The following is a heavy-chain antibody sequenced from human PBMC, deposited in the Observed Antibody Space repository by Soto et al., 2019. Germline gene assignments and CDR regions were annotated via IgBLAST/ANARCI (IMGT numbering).Heavy chain of an antibody. V-gene: IGHV4-34*01. CDR3: ARGLHYYDSSGYKIFDY. CDR1: GVSFSGHY. J-gene: IGHJ4*02. Sequence: SETLSLTCAVYGVSFSGHYWIWLRQPPGKGLEWIGEINHSGSTNYNPSLKSRVTISVDTSKNQFSLKLSSVTAADTAVYYCARGLHYYDSSGYKIFDYWGQGTLVTVSS. CDR2: INHSGST. D-gene: IGHD3-22*01.